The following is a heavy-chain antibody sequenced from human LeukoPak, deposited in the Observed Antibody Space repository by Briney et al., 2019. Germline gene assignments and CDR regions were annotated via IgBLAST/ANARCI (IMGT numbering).Heavy chain of an antibody. CDR3: AKASSGWYFDY. J-gene: IGHJ4*02. D-gene: IGHD6-19*01. CDR2: TNKDGSEK. V-gene: IGHV3-7*03. Sequence: RGGSLRLSFAASGFVFSDYWRDWIRQTPGKGREWVAKTNKDGSEKYYVDSVQGRFSISRDNSKNTLYLQMNSLRAEDTAVYYCAKASSGWYFDYWGQGTLVTVSS. CDR1: GFVFSDYW.